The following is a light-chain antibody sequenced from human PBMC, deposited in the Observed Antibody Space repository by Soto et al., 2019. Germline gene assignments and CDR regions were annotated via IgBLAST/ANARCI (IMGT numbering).Light chain of an antibody. CDR3: QQRSNWPPT. J-gene: IGKJ2*01. Sequence: EIVLTQSPATLSLSPGERATLSCRASQSVSSYLAWYQQKPGQAPRPLIYDASNRAAGIPARFSGSGSGSDFTVTICRLENEDVEVYYCQQRSNWPPTFGQGTKLEIK. CDR1: QSVSSY. V-gene: IGKV3-11*01. CDR2: DAS.